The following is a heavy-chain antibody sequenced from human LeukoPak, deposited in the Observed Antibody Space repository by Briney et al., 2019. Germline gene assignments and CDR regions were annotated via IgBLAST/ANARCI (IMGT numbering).Heavy chain of an antibody. V-gene: IGHV4-59*01. D-gene: IGHD5-12*01. CDR1: GGSISSYY. J-gene: IGHJ6*02. CDR2: IYHSGST. CDR3: ARVATNQNYYYYYGMDV. Sequence: PSETLSLTCTVSGGSISSYYWSWIRQPPGKGLEWIGYIYHSGSTNYNPSLKSRVTISVDTSKNQFSLKLSSVTAADTAVYYCARVATNQNYYYYYGMDVWGQGTTVTVSS.